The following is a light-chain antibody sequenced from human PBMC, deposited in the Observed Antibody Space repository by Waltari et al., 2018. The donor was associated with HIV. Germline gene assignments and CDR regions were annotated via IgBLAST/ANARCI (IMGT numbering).Light chain of an antibody. V-gene: IGKV3-20*01. CDR2: GPS. CDR1: QSVSSSH. J-gene: IGKJ2*01. CDR3: QHFDTSLPKYT. Sequence: EFVLTQSPGTLSSSPGESATLSCRASQSVSSSHLAWYQQRPGQAPRLLIYGPSSRAAGIPDRFTGSGSGTDFTLTISRLEPEDFAVYYCQHFDTSLPKYTFGQGTKLEIK.